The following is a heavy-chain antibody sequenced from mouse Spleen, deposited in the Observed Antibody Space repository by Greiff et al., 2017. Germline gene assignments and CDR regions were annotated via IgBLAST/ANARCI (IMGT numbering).Heavy chain of an antibody. CDR1: GYTFTDYY. Sequence: EVQLQQSGPVLVKPGASVKMSCKASGYTFTDYYMNWVKQSHGKSLEWIGVINPYNGGTSYNQKFKGKATLTVDKSSSTAYMELNSLTSEDSAVYYCARCRGYYGYDGDGFDYWGQGTTLTVSS. J-gene: IGHJ2*01. V-gene: IGHV1-19*01. CDR2: INPYNGGT. CDR3: ARCRGYYGYDGDGFDY. D-gene: IGHD2-2*01.